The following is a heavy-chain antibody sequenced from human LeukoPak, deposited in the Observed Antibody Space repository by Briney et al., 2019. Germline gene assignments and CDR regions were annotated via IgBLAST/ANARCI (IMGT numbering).Heavy chain of an antibody. CDR1: GGTFSSNA. V-gene: IGHV1-69*05. J-gene: IGHJ3*02. Sequence: ASVKVSCKASGGTFSSNAISWVRQAPGQGLEWMGGIIPIFGTANYAQKFQGRVTITTDESTSTAYMELSSLRSEDTAVYYCARGYQLLYDAFDIWGQGTMVTVSS. CDR3: ARGYQLLYDAFDI. D-gene: IGHD2-2*02. CDR2: IIPIFGTA.